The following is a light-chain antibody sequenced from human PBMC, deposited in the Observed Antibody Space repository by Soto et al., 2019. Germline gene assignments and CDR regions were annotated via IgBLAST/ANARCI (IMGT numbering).Light chain of an antibody. V-gene: IGKV1-5*03. CDR2: QAS. CDR3: QQYLNFPIT. J-gene: IGKJ5*01. CDR1: QSIINW. Sequence: DIQMTQSPSTLSASVGDRVTITCRASQSIINWLAWYQQKPGKAPRFLIHQASVLETGVPSRFSGSGSETEFALIINSLQPDDFGVYYCQQYLNFPITFGQGTRLDIK.